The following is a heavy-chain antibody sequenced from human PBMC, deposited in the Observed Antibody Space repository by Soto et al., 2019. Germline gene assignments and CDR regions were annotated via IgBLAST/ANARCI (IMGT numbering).Heavy chain of an antibody. D-gene: IGHD5-18*01. J-gene: IGHJ4*02. CDR1: GYTFTSYA. V-gene: IGHV1-3*01. CDR2: INAGNGNT. CDR3: ARDTGSSYGYN. Sequence: QVQLVQSGAEVKKPGASVKVSCKASGYTFTSYAMHWVRQAPGQRLEWMGWINAGNGNTKYSQKFQGRVTITRDTSASTAYMELSSLRAEDTAVYSCARDTGSSYGYNWGQGTLVTVSS.